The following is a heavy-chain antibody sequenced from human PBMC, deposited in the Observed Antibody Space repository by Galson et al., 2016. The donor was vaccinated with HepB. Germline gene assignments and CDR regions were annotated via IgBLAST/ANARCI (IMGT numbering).Heavy chain of an antibody. CDR2: INPNSGGT. J-gene: IGHJ4*02. D-gene: IGHD5-12*01. V-gene: IGHV1-2*02. CDR3: ARDVADF. Sequence: SVKVSCKASGYTFTDCYMHWVRQAPGQGLEWMGWINPNSGGTNYAQKFQGRVTMTRDTSTSTFFMELSSLTSEDTAIYYCARDVADFWGQGTLVTVSS. CDR1: GYTFTDCY.